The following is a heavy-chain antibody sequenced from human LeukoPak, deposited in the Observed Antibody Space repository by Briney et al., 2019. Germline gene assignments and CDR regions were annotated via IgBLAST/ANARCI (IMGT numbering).Heavy chain of an antibody. V-gene: IGHV3-23*01. Sequence: GGTLRLSCAASGFTFNTYGMNWVRQAPGKGLEWVSTISGGGGSTYYADSVKGRFTIPRDNSKNTLYLQMNSLRAEDTAVYYCAKEGSSNWYDYFDYWGQGTLVTVSS. CDR3: AKEGSSNWYDYFDY. CDR1: GFTFNTYG. D-gene: IGHD6-13*01. CDR2: ISGGGGST. J-gene: IGHJ4*02.